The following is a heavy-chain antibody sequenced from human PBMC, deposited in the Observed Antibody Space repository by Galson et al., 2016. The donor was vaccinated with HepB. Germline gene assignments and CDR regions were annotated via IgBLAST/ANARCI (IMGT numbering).Heavy chain of an antibody. Sequence: SLRLSCAASGFTVSSDYMNWVRQAPGKGLERVSVIYSGGTTYYADSVKGRFTISRDNSKNTVYLQMNSLRAEDTAVYYCVEQRKGAPYGMDVWGQGTTVTVSS. CDR1: GFTVSSDY. D-gene: IGHD1/OR15-1a*01. V-gene: IGHV3-53*01. CDR3: VEQRKGAPYGMDV. J-gene: IGHJ6*02. CDR2: IYSGGTT.